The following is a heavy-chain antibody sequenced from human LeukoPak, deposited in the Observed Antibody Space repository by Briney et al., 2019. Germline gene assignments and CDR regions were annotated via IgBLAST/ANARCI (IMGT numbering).Heavy chain of an antibody. CDR3: VLTSEAYTSAWHF. CDR2: INPDSGFT. CDR1: GYTFIDDY. Sequence: ASVKVSCKASGYTFIDDYMHWVRQAPGQGLEWMGWINPDSGFTNYAQKFQGRVIMTRDTSISTAYMEVRRLRYDDTAMYYCVLTSEAYTSAWHFWGQGTLVTVSS. V-gene: IGHV1-2*02. D-gene: IGHD3-16*01. J-gene: IGHJ4*02.